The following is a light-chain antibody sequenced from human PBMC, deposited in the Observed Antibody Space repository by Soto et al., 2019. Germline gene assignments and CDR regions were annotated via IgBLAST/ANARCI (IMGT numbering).Light chain of an antibody. CDR3: QQLESYPVT. V-gene: IGKV1-9*01. CDR2: AAS. CDR1: QGIRSY. J-gene: IGKJ2*01. Sequence: DIQLTQSPSFLSASVRDRVTITCRASQGIRSYLAWYQQRPGKAPKLLIYAASTLQSGVPSRFSGSGSGTEFTLTISSLQPEDFATYYCQQLESYPVTFGQGTKLEIK.